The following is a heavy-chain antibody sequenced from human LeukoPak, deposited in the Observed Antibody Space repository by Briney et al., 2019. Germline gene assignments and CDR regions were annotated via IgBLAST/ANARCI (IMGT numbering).Heavy chain of an antibody. CDR2: IWADGTT. J-gene: IGHJ5*02. CDR3: ARDGAGIESWVELDP. D-gene: IGHD5-24*01. V-gene: IGHV3-66*02. CDR1: GFSVSNHY. Sequence: PGGSLRLSCAASGFSVSNHYMAWVRQAPGRRPEWVSFIWADGTTFYTDSVRGRFTVSRDQFKNTLYLQMSSLRPDDTALYYCARDGAGIESWVELDPWGQGTQVTVSA.